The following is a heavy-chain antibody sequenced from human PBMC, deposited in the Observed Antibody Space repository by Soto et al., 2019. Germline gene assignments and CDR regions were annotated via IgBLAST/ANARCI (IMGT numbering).Heavy chain of an antibody. CDR1: GYTFTRYG. Sequence: ASVKVSCKASGYTFTRYGIHWVRQAPGQRLEWLGWINAANGNTKNSEKLQGRVTITRDTSASTAYVELSSLTSKDTAVYYCAREGPYRTNNGCFDPWGQGTLVTVS. CDR2: INAANGNT. D-gene: IGHD4-4*01. V-gene: IGHV1-3*01. CDR3: AREGPYRTNNGCFDP. J-gene: IGHJ5*02.